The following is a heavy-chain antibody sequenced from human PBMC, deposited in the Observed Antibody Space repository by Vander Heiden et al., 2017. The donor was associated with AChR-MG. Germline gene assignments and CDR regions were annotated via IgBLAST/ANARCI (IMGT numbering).Heavy chain of an antibody. J-gene: IGHJ4*02. D-gene: IGHD1-26*01. V-gene: IGHV3-23*01. Sequence: EVQLLESGGGLAQPEGSLRLSCAASGFTFSSFVLSWVRQAPGEGLEWVSGISGSGAVTYYADSVKGRFTISRDNSKNTLFLQMNRLRAEDTAVYYCAVHFGDSGRDFFDYWGQGTLLTVSS. CDR2: ISGSGAVT. CDR1: GFTFSSFV. CDR3: AVHFGDSGRDFFDY.